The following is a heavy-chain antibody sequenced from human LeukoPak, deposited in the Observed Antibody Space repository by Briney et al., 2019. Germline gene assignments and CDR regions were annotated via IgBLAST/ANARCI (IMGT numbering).Heavy chain of an antibody. D-gene: IGHD3-22*01. CDR2: ISAADGDNT. CDR3: AKFKGHYYYGSSGYCDN. Sequence: GGSLRLSCAASGFTFRNYAMGWVRQAPGKGLEWVSVISAADGDNTYYADSVKGRFSISRDNSNYTLHLQMNSLRAEDTAVFYCAKFKGHYYYGSSGYCDNWGQGTLVTVSS. J-gene: IGHJ4*02. CDR1: GFTFRNYA. V-gene: IGHV3-23*01.